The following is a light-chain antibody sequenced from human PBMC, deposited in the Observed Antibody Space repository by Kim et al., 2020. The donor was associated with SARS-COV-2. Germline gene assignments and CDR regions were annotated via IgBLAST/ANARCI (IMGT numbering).Light chain of an antibody. V-gene: IGKV3-15*01. CDR3: QQYTNWPPLT. J-gene: IGKJ4*01. Sequence: SPGERATLSCTASQSVGRNLAWYQHKPGQAPRLLIYRASTRATGLPARFSGSVSETEFTLTISSLQSEDFAVYYCQQYTNWPPLTFGGGTKVDIK. CDR1: QSVGRN. CDR2: RAS.